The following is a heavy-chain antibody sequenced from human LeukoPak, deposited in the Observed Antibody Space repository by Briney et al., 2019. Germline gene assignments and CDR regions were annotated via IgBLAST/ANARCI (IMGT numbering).Heavy chain of an antibody. J-gene: IGHJ4*02. CDR2: INPNSGGT. V-gene: IGHV1-2*02. D-gene: IGHD4-17*01. CDR3: ARDLYYGDYAGGFDY. Sequence: ASVKVSCKASGYTFTGYYMHWVRQAPGQGLEWMGWINPNSGGTNYAQKFQGRVTMTRDTSISTAYMELSRLRSDDTAVYYCARDLYYGDYAGGFDYWGQGTLVTASS. CDR1: GYTFTGYY.